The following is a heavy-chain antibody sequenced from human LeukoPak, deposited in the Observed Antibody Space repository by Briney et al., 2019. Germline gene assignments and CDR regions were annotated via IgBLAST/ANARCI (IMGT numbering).Heavy chain of an antibody. D-gene: IGHD5-12*01. CDR2: IRAYNGNT. CDR3: ARGVRRGYSGPMYYFDY. Sequence: ASVKLSCKASGYTFTSYGISWVRQAPGQGLEWMGWIRAYNGNTNYAQKLQGRVTMTTDTSTSTAYMDLRSLRSDETAVYYGARGVRRGYSGPMYYFDYWGQGTLVTVSS. CDR1: GYTFTSYG. J-gene: IGHJ4*02. V-gene: IGHV1-18*01.